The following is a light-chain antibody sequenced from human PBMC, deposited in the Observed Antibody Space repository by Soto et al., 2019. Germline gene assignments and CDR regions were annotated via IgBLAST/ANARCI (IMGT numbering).Light chain of an antibody. J-gene: IGKJ4*02. CDR1: QGISTY. CDR3: QQLNSYLLT. Sequence: DIQLTQSPSFLSASVGDRVTITGRASQGISTYLAWYQQKPGKAPKLLIYAASTLQSGVPLRFSGSGSGTEFTLTISSLQPEDFATYYCQQLNSYLLTFGGGTKVEIK. CDR2: AAS. V-gene: IGKV1-9*01.